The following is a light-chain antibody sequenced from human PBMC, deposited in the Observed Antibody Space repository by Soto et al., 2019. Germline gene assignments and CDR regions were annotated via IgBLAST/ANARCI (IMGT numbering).Light chain of an antibody. V-gene: IGKV1-39*01. Sequence: DIQMTQSPSSLSASVGDRVTITCRASQSISSYLSWYQQRPGKAPELLIYAASSLQSGVPSRFSGSGSGTDFTLTISSLQPEDFATYYCQQSHSAPRTFGQGTKVEIK. J-gene: IGKJ1*01. CDR1: QSISSY. CDR2: AAS. CDR3: QQSHSAPRT.